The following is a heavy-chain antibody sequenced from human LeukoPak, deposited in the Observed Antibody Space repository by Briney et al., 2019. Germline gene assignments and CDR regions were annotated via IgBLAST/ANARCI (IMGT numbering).Heavy chain of an antibody. D-gene: IGHD4-23*01. CDR1: GYTFSNYA. J-gene: IGHJ3*02. Sequence: ASVKVSRKASGYTFSNYAFNWVRQAPGQGLEWMGWINIKTGNPTYAQGFTGRFVFSSDTSVTTAYLQINTLKPEDTPIYYCARDGVELQRRGAFNIWGQGTVVTV. V-gene: IGHV7-4-1*02. CDR2: INIKTGNP. CDR3: ARDGVELQRRGAFNI.